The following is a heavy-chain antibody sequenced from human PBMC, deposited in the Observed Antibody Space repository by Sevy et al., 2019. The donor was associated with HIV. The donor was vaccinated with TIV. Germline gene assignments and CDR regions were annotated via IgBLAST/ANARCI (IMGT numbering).Heavy chain of an antibody. CDR2: ISGSGGST. CDR1: GFTFSSYA. V-gene: IGHV3-23*01. Sequence: RGSLRLSCAASGFTFSSYAMSWVRQAPGKGLERVSAISGSGGSTYYAHSVKGRFTISRDNSKNTLYLQMNSLRAEDTAVYYRAKATMAYYDFWSGWDQGTLVAVSS. CDR3: AKATMAYYDFWSG. D-gene: IGHD3-3*01. J-gene: IGHJ4*02.